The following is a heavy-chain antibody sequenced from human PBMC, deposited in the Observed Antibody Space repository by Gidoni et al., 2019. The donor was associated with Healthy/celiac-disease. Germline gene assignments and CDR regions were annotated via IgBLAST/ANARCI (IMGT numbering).Heavy chain of an antibody. J-gene: IGHJ4*02. CDR2: ISYDGSNK. CDR3: AKDYYGDYSLGY. V-gene: IGHV3-30*18. D-gene: IGHD4-17*01. CDR1: SYG. Sequence: SYGMHWVRQAPGKGLEWGAVISYDGSNKYYADSVKGRFTISRDNSKNTLYLQMNSLRAEDTAVYYCAKDYYGDYSLGYWGQGTLVTVSS.